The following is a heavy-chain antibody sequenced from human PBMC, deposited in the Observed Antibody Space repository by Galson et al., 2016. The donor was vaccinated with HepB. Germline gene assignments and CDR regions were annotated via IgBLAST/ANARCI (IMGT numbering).Heavy chain of an antibody. Sequence: QSGAEVKKPGESLKISCKGSGYMFTNYWIGWVRQVPGKGLEWMGIIYPGDSEARYSPSFQGQVTISADESISTAYLQWNSLKASDTALYYCARVGIAANSYNWPDPWGQGTLVTVSS. CDR3: ARVGIAANSYNWPDP. CDR1: GYMFTNYW. CDR2: IYPGDSEA. V-gene: IGHV5-51*01. J-gene: IGHJ5*02. D-gene: IGHD2-2*03.